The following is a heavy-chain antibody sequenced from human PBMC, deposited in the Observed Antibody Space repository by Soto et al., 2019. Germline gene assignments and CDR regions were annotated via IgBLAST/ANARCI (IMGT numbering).Heavy chain of an antibody. CDR2: IYYSGSI. J-gene: IGHJ4*02. Sequence: QVQLQESSPGLVKPSQTLSLTCTVSGGSISSGDSYWSWIRQPPGKGLEWIGYIYYSGSIYYNPSLRSRVTISVDTSKNQFSPRLISVTAADTAVYYCASGNPIDYWGQGTLVTVSS. CDR3: ASGNPIDY. D-gene: IGHD2-15*01. CDR1: GGSISSGDSY. V-gene: IGHV4-30-4*01.